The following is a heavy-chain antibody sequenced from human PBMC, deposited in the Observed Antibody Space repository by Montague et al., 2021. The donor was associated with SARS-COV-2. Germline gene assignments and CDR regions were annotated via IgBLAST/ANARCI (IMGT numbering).Heavy chain of an antibody. CDR1: GFTSSSYG. V-gene: IGHV3-30*18. D-gene: IGHD2-2*01. J-gene: IGHJ6*02. CDR3: AKDQGDCSSSRCFRGWTYYYYGMDV. Sequence: SLRLSCAASGFTSSSYGIHWVRQAPGKGLEWVAVISYDGSNKHYXDSVKGRFTISRDNSKNTLYLQMNSLRAEDTAVYYCAKDQGDCSSSRCFRGWTYYYYGMDVWGQGTTVTVSS. CDR2: ISYDGSNK.